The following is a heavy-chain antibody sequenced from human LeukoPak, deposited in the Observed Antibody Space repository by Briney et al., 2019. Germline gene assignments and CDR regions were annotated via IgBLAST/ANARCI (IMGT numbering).Heavy chain of an antibody. CDR1: GGSISGYY. V-gene: IGHV4-59*01. J-gene: IGHJ4*02. CDR3: ARVRPAVAGTHYFDY. D-gene: IGHD6-19*01. Sequence: PSETLSLTCTVSGGSISGYYWSWIRQPPGKGLEWIGYSHYSGSTNYNPSLKSRVTVSVDTSKNQFSLKLSSVTAADTAVYHCARVRPAVAGTHYFDYWGQGTLVTVSS. CDR2: SHYSGST.